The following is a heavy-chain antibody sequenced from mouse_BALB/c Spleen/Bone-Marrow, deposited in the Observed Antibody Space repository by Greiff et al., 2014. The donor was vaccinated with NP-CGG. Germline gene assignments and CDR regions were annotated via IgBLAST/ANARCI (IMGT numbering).Heavy chain of an antibody. Sequence: QLQESGAELVMTGASVKMSCKASDYSFTGYDVNWVRQRHGKSLEWIGCIFCDNGATKFNEKFKGKATLTVDTSSSTAYMQFMRLTCEDSAVYSGARFAYGSSSAMDYWGQGTSVTVSS. CDR2: IFCDNGAT. CDR1: DYSFTGYD. J-gene: IGHJ4*01. D-gene: IGHD1-1*01. CDR3: ARFAYGSSSAMDY. V-gene: IGHV1-84*01.